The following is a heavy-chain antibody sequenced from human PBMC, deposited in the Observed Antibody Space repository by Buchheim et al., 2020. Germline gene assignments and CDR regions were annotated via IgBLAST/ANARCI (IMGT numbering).Heavy chain of an antibody. Sequence: VQLVESGGGLVQPGGSLRLSCAASGFTFSSYSMNWVRQAPGKGLEWVSYIRSSGSTIYYADSVKGRFTISRGNAKNSLYLQMNSLRAEDTAVYYCARDRPDYDFWSGYYTGGDYYFDYWGQGTL. CDR3: ARDRPDYDFWSGYYTGGDYYFDY. J-gene: IGHJ4*02. CDR1: GFTFSSYS. D-gene: IGHD3-3*01. CDR2: IRSSGSTI. V-gene: IGHV3-48*01.